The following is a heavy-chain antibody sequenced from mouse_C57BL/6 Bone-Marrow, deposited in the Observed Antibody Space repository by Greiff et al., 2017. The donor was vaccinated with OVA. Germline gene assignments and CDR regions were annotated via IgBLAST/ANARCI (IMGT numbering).Heavy chain of an antibody. CDR3: ATLLYNRRARFAY. V-gene: IGHV1-55*01. CDR2: IYPGSGST. J-gene: IGHJ3*01. D-gene: IGHD1-3*01. CDR1: GYTFTSYW. Sequence: VQLQQPGAELVKPGASVKMSCKASGYTFTSYWITWVKQRPGQGLEWIGDIYPGSGSTNYNEKFKSKATLTVDTSSSTAYMQLSSLTSEDSAVHYCATLLYNRRARFAYWGQGTLVTVSA.